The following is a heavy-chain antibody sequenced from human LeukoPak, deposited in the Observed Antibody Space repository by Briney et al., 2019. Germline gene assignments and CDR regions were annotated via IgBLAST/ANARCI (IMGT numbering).Heavy chain of an antibody. CDR1: GFTFSSYG. CDR3: ARDSEEWWIPGPAANWFDP. J-gene: IGHJ5*02. D-gene: IGHD2-15*01. CDR2: ISYDGSNK. V-gene: IGHV3-30*03. Sequence: PGRSLRLSCAASGFTFSSYGMHWVRQAPGKGLEWVAVISYDGSNKYYADSVKGRFTISRDNSKNTLYLQMNSLRAEDTAVYYCARDSEEWWIPGPAANWFDPWGQGTLVTVSS.